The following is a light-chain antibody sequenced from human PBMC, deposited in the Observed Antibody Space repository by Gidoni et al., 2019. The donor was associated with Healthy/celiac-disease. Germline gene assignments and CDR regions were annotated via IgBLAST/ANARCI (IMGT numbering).Light chain of an antibody. CDR2: QDS. J-gene: IGLJ2*01. V-gene: IGLV3-1*01. Sequence: SYELTQPPSVSVPPGQTASITCSGDKLGDKYACWYQQKPGQSPVLVFYQDSKRPSGIPARFSGSNSGNTATLTISGTQAMDEADYYCQAWDSSTVVFGGGTKLTVL. CDR3: QAWDSSTVV. CDR1: KLGDKY.